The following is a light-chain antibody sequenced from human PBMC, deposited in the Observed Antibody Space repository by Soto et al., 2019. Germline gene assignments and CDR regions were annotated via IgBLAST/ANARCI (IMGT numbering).Light chain of an antibody. V-gene: IGLV2-11*01. J-gene: IGLJ3*02. CDR3: CSYAGSYTWV. CDR1: SSDVGGYNY. Sequence: QSALTQPRSVSGSPGQSVTISCTGTSSDVGGYNYVSWYQQHPGKAPKLLIYDVSKRPSVVPGRFSDSKSGNTASLTISGLQDEDEAEYSWCSYAGSYTWVFGGGTKLTVL. CDR2: DVS.